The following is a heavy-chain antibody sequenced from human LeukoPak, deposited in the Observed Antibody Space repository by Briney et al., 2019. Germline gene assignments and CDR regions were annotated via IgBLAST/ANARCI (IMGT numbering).Heavy chain of an antibody. CDR2: ISAYNGNT. Sequence: GASVKVSCKASGYTFTSYGISWVRQAPGQGLEWMGWISAYNGNTNYAQKLQGRVTMTTDTSTSTAYMELRSLRSDDTAVYYYARDRGWFGELGSSFDPWGQGTMVTVSS. CDR1: GYTFTSYG. CDR3: ARDRGWFGELGSSFDP. V-gene: IGHV1-18*01. J-gene: IGHJ5*02. D-gene: IGHD3-10*01.